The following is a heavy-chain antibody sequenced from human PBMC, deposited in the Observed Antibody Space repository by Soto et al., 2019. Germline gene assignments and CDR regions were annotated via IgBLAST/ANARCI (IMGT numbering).Heavy chain of an antibody. CDR2: ISGSGGGT. Sequence: GGSLRLTCAASGLTFSSYAMSWVRQAPEKGLEWVSGISGSGGGTYYADSVKGRFTISRDNSKNALYLQMNSLRGEDSARYYCAKDPRPYCSSTTCYSWFDPWGQGTLVTVSS. J-gene: IGHJ5*02. V-gene: IGHV3-23*01. D-gene: IGHD2-2*01. CDR1: GLTFSSYA. CDR3: AKDPRPYCSSTTCYSWFDP.